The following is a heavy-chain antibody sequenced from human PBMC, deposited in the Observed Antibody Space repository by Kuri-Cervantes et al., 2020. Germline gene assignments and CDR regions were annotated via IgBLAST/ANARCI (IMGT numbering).Heavy chain of an antibody. D-gene: IGHD3-22*01. CDR2: ISSSSSTI. J-gene: IGHJ3*02. Sequence: GGSLRLSCAASGFTFSSYSMNWVRQAPGKGLEWVSYISSSSSTIYYADSVKGRFTISRDNAKNSLYLQMNSLRAEDTAVYYCARDDGVITMIVEDSHDAFDIWGQGTMVTVSS. CDR1: GFTFSSYS. CDR3: ARDDGVITMIVEDSHDAFDI. V-gene: IGHV3-48*04.